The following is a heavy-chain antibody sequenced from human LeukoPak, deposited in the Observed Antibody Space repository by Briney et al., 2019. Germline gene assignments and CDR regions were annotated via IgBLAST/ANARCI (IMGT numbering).Heavy chain of an antibody. CDR1: GYTFTSYD. CDR2: MNPNSGNT. D-gene: IGHD4-17*01. CDR3: ARGLRATGPNYYYYMDV. V-gene: IGHV1-8*01. J-gene: IGHJ6*03. Sequence: ASVKVSCKASGYTFTSYDINWVRQATGQGLEWMGWMNPNSGNTGYAQKFQGRVTMTRNTSISTAYMELSSLASEDTAVYYSARGLRATGPNYYYYMDVWGKGTTVTVSS.